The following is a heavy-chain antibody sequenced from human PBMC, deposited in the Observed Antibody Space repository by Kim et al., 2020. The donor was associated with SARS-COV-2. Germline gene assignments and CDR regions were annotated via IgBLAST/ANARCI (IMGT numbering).Heavy chain of an antibody. D-gene: IGHD3-22*01. CDR2: INHIGRS. CDR3: ARGGSVYHDRSCYIYY. CDR1: GESFSGYY. V-gene: IGHV4-34*01. J-gene: IGHJ4*01. Sequence: SETLSLTCAVYGESFSGYYWSWIRQSPGKGLEWIGEINHIGRSSYNPSLKSRVTMSLDTSKNQFSLIVNSVTAADTAVYFCARGGSVYHDRSCYIYYWG.